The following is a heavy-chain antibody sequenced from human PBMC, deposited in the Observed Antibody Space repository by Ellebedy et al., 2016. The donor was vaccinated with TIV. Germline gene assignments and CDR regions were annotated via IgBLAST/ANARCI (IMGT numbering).Heavy chain of an antibody. CDR3: ARDQRRMFGD. Sequence: GESLKISCAASGFNFTGFWMSWVRQAPGKGLEWVANIKQDGRRKNYVDSVRGRFIISRDNAKNSLYLQMNSLRVDDTAVYYCARDQRRMFGDWGQGTLVTVSS. CDR2: IKQDGRRK. V-gene: IGHV3-7*03. CDR1: GFNFTGFW. J-gene: IGHJ4*02. D-gene: IGHD2/OR15-2a*01.